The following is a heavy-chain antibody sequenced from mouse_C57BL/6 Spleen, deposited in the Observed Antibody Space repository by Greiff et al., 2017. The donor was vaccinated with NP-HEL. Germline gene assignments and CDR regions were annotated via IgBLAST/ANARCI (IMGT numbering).Heavy chain of an antibody. V-gene: IGHV3-6*01. D-gene: IGHD1-1*01. CDR1: GYSITSGYY. J-gene: IGHJ2*01. Sequence: ESGPGLVKPSQSLSLTCSVTGYSITSGYYWNWIRQFPGNKLEWMGYISYDGSNNYNPSLKNRISITRDTSKNQFFLKLNSVTTEDTATYYCARGDYGSSYLDYWGQGTTLTVSS. CDR3: ARGDYGSSYLDY. CDR2: ISYDGSN.